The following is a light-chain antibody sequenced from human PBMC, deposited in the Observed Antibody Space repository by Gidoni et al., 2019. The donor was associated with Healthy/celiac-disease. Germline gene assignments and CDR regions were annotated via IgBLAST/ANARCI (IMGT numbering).Light chain of an antibody. V-gene: IGKV3-11*01. J-gene: IGKJ1*01. CDR2: DAS. Sequence: DIVLTQSPATLSLSPGERATLSCRASQSVSSYLAWYQQKPGQAPSLLIYDASNRATGIPARLSGSGSGTDFTLTISSLEPEDFAVYYCQQRSNWPRTFGQGTKVEIK. CDR3: QQRSNWPRT. CDR1: QSVSSY.